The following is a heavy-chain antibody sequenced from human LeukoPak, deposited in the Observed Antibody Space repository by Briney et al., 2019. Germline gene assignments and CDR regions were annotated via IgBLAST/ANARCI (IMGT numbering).Heavy chain of an antibody. V-gene: IGHV3-30*04. J-gene: IGHJ4*02. CDR2: ISYDGSNK. CDR3: ARTAARRFDY. Sequence: GGSLRLSCAASGFTFSSYAMHWVRQAPGKGLEWVAVISYDGSNKYYADSVKGRFTISRDNSKNTLYLQMNSLRAEDTAVYYCARTAARRFDYWGQGTLVTVSS. CDR1: GFTFSSYA. D-gene: IGHD6-6*01.